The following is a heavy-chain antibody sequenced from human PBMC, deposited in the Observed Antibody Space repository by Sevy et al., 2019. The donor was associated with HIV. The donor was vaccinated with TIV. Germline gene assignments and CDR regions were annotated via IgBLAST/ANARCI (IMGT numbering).Heavy chain of an antibody. D-gene: IGHD3-3*01. CDR1: GGSFSGYY. CDR3: ARGQITIFGVVIINYFDY. V-gene: IGHV4-34*01. Sequence: ETLSLTCAVYGGSFSGYYWSWIRQPPGKGLEWIGEINHSGSTNYNPSLKSRVTISVDTSKNQFSLKLSSVTAADTAVYYCARGQITIFGVVIINYFDYWGQGTLVTVSS. CDR2: INHSGST. J-gene: IGHJ4*02.